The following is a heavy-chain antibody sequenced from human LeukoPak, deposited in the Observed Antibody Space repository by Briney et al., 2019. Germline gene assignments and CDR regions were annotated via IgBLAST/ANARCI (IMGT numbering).Heavy chain of an antibody. V-gene: IGHV1-2*02. CDR3: ARGGHYYGSGSYGQIDY. CDR1: GYTFTGYY. J-gene: IGHJ4*02. Sequence: GASVKVSCKASGYTFTGYYMHWVRQAPGQGREGMGWINPNSGGTNYAQKFQGRVTMTRDTSISTAYMELSRLRSDDTAVYYCARGGHYYGSGSYGQIDYWGQGTLVTVSS. CDR2: INPNSGGT. D-gene: IGHD3-10*01.